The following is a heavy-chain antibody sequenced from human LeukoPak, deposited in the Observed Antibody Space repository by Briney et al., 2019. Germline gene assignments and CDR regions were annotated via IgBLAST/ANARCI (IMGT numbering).Heavy chain of an antibody. Sequence: GGSLRLSCAASGFTVSSNYMSWVRQAPGKGLEWVSVIYSGGSTSYADSVKGRFTISRDNSKNTLYLQMNSLRAEDTAVYYCARVTPTKFDYWGQGTLVTVSS. CDR3: ARVTPTKFDY. CDR2: IYSGGST. CDR1: GFTVSSNY. V-gene: IGHV3-53*01. J-gene: IGHJ4*02. D-gene: IGHD2-15*01.